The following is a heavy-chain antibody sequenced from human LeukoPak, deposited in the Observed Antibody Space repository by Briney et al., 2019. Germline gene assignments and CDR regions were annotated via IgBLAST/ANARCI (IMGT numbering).Heavy chain of an antibody. CDR3: ARESSKGFDY. CDR2: IYYSGST. J-gene: IGHJ4*02. Sequence: SETLSLTCTVSGGSIGTDDFYWTWIRQPPGKGLEWIGYIYYSGSTNYNPSLKSRVTISVVTSKNQFSLKLSSVTAADTAVYYCARESSKGFDYWGQGTLVTVSS. CDR1: GGSIGTDDFY. V-gene: IGHV4-61*08.